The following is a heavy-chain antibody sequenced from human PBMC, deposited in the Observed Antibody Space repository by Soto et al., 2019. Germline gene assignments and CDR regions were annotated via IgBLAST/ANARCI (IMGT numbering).Heavy chain of an antibody. CDR2: IKQDGSEK. CDR3: ARDQVQDYDILTGYLYYYYMDV. Sequence: GGSLRLSCAASGFTFSSYWMSWVRQAPGKGLEWVANIKQDGSEKYYVDSVKGRFTISRDNAKNSLYLQMNSLRAEDTAVYYCARDQVQDYDILTGYLYYYYMDVWGKGTTVTVSS. CDR1: GFTFSSYW. V-gene: IGHV3-7*01. D-gene: IGHD3-9*01. J-gene: IGHJ6*03.